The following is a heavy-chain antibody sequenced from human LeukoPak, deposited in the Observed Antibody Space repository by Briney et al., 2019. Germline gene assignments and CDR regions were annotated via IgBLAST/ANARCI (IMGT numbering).Heavy chain of an antibody. CDR3: ARILYSYMDV. CDR2: IYTSGST. J-gene: IGHJ6*03. Sequence: PSQTLSLTCTVSGGSISSGSYYWSWIRQPAGKGLEWIGRIYTSGSTNYNPSLKSRVTISVDTSKNQFSLKLSSVTAADTAVYYCARILYSYMDVWGKGTTVTVSS. V-gene: IGHV4-61*02. CDR1: GGSISSGSYY. D-gene: IGHD2-15*01.